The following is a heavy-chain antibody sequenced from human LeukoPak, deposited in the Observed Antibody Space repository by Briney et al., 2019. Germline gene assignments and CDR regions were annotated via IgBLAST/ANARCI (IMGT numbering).Heavy chain of an antibody. CDR1: GFTFSDYY. Sequence: PGGSLRLSCAASGFTFSDYYMSWIRRPPGKGLEWIGSIYYSGSTYYNPSLKSRVTVSVDTSKNQFSLKLSSVTATDTAVYYCARSGTYYRTFDFWGQGTLVTVSS. V-gene: IGHV4-38-2*01. J-gene: IGHJ4*02. D-gene: IGHD1-26*01. CDR3: ARSGTYYRTFDF. CDR2: IYYSGST.